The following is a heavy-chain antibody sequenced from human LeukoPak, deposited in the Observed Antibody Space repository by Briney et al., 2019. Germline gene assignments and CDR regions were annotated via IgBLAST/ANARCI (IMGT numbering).Heavy chain of an antibody. Sequence: GASVKVSCKASGYTFTSYYMHWVRQAPGQGLEWMGWINPNSGGTNYAQKFQGRVTMTRDTSISTAYMELSRLRSDDTAVYYCARDSHDILTGSNWFDPWGQGTLVTVSS. CDR1: GYTFTSYY. CDR3: ARDSHDILTGSNWFDP. J-gene: IGHJ5*02. D-gene: IGHD3-9*01. V-gene: IGHV1-2*02. CDR2: INPNSGGT.